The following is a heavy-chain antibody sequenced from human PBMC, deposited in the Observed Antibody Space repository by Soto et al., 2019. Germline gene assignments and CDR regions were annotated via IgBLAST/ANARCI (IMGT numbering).Heavy chain of an antibody. V-gene: IGHV3-23*01. D-gene: IGHD6-13*01. CDR3: AKDRWGGDSSSFDY. Sequence: PGGSLRLSCAASGFTFSSYAMSWVRQAPGKGLEWVSAISGSGXSAYYADSVKGRFTISRDNSKNTLYLQMNSLRAEDTAVYYCAKDRWGGDSSSFDYWGQGTLVTVSS. CDR2: ISGSGXSA. J-gene: IGHJ4*02. CDR1: GFTFSSYA.